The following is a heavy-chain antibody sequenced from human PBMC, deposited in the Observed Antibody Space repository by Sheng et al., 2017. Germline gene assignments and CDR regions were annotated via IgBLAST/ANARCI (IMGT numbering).Heavy chain of an antibody. V-gene: IGHV4-39*01. CDR3: AKTGIAAAGSAT. CDR1: GGSISSSSYY. J-gene: IGHJ4*01. CDR2: IYYSGSH. Sequence: QLQLQESGPGLVKPSETLSLTCTVSGGSISSSSYYWGWIRQPPGKGLEWIGSIYYSGSHLLQPALKSRVTISVDTSKNQFSLKLSSVTAADTAVYYCAKTGIAAAGSATWGQGNPGPPSP. D-gene: IGHD6-13*01.